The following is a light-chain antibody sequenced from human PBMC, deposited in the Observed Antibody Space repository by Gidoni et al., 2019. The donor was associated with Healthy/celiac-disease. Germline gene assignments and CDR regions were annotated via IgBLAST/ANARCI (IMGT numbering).Light chain of an antibody. J-gene: IGKJ4*01. CDR1: QSISSY. V-gene: IGKV1-39*01. CDR3: QQSRI. Sequence: DIQMTQSPSSLSASVGDRVTITCRASQSISSYLNWYQQKPGKAPKLLIYAASSLQSGVPSRFSGSGSGTDFTLTISSLQPEDFATYYCQQSRIFGGGTKVEIK. CDR2: AAS.